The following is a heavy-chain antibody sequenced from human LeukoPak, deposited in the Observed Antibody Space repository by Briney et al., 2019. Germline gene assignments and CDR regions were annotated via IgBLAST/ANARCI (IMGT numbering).Heavy chain of an antibody. J-gene: IGHJ4*02. CDR3: ARDRAPYYDSSGYYYRRFDY. V-gene: IGHV1-69*13. D-gene: IGHD3-22*01. CDR1: GGTFSSYA. Sequence: GASVKVSCKASGGTFSSYAISWVRQAPGRGLEWMGGIIPIFGTANYAQKFQGRVTITADESTSTAYMELSSLRSEDTAVYYCARDRAPYYDSSGYYYRRFDYWGQGTLVTVSS. CDR2: IIPIFGTA.